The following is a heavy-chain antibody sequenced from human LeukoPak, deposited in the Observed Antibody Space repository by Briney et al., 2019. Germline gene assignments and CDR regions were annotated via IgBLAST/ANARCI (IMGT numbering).Heavy chain of an antibody. CDR1: DFIVSRYY. J-gene: IGHJ4*02. Sequence: GGSLRLSCAPSDFIVSRYYMTWVRQAPGKGLEWVSVIYSGGTTYYADSVKGRFTISRDNSKNTLYLQMNSLRAEDTAVYYCARGDYSDLWALDQWGQGTLVTVSS. CDR2: IYSGGTT. V-gene: IGHV3-53*01. D-gene: IGHD4-17*01. CDR3: ARGDYSDLWALDQ.